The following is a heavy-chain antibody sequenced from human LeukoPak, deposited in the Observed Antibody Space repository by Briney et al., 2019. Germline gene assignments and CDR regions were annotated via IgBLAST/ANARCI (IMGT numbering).Heavy chain of an antibody. CDR2: IYHSGST. J-gene: IGHJ4*02. V-gene: IGHV4-38-2*01. CDR3: AREGGPAAVISY. Sequence: SETLSLTCAVSGYSISSGYYWGWIRPPPGKGLEWIGSIYHSGSTYYNPSLKSRVTISVDTSKNQFSLKLSSVTAADTAVYYCAREGGPAAVISYWGQGTLVTVSS. CDR1: GYSISSGYY. D-gene: IGHD2-2*01.